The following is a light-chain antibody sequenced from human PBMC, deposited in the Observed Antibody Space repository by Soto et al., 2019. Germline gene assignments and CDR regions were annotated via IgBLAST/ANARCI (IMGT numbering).Light chain of an antibody. V-gene: IGLV2-14*01. Sequence: QSALTQPASVSGSPGQSITISCTGSSSDVGGYNHVSWYQQHPGKAPKLMIYEVSNRPSGVSNRFSGSKSVNTASLTISGLQAEDEADYYCSSYTTSTTRIIFGGGTKLTVL. CDR2: EVS. CDR1: SSDVGGYNH. J-gene: IGLJ2*01. CDR3: SSYTTSTTRII.